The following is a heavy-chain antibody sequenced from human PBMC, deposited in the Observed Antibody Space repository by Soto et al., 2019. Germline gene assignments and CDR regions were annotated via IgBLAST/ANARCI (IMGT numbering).Heavy chain of an antibody. CDR1: GGSVTTY. CDR2: INYSATT. Sequence: QVQLQESGPGLVKASETLSLTCPVSGGSVTTYWGWIRQPPGQGLEWIGYINYSATTKYNSSHKSRGTRTVDTSKTQVSLSLRSVTAADTAVYYCAASYCSDGVSCNWFDPWGQGIRVIVSS. D-gene: IGHD2-8*01. CDR3: AASYCSDGVSCNWFDP. J-gene: IGHJ5*02. V-gene: IGHV4-59*02.